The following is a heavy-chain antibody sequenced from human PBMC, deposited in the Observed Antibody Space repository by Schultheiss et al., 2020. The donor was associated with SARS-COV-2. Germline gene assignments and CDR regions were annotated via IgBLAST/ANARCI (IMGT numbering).Heavy chain of an antibody. CDR2: INPSGGST. J-gene: IGHJ6*02. D-gene: IGHD1-26*01. CDR1: GFTFTSSA. CDR3: ARENAWGYYYYGMDV. V-gene: IGHV1-46*01. Sequence: ASVKVSCKASGFTFTSSAVHWVRQAPGQGLEWMGIINPSGGSTSYAQKFQGRVTMTRDTSTSTVYMELSSLRSEDTAVYYCARENAWGYYYYGMDVWGQGTTVTVSS.